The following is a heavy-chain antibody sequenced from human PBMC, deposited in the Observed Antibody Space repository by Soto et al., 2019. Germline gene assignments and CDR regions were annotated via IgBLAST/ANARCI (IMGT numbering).Heavy chain of an antibody. CDR2: MNPNSGNT. CDR1: GYTFTSYD. CDR3: ARSFRGGLEWFTLPGPNHYGMDV. D-gene: IGHD3-3*01. J-gene: IGHJ6*02. Sequence: GASVKVSCKASGYTFTSYDINWVRQATGQGLEWMGWMNPNSGNTGYAQKFQGRVTMTRNTSIGTAYMELSSLRSEDTAVYYCARSFRGGLEWFTLPGPNHYGMDVWGQGTTVTVSS. V-gene: IGHV1-8*01.